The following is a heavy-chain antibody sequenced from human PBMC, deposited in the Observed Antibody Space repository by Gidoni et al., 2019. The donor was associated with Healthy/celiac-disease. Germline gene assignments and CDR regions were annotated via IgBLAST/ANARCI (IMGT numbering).Heavy chain of an antibody. J-gene: IGHJ4*02. CDR3: AKDIGLRYFDWSFDY. Sequence: EVQLVESGGGLVQPGRSLRLSCAASGFPFADYAMHWVRQAPGKGLEWVSGISWNSGSIGYADSVKGRFTISRDNAKNSLYLQMNSLRAEDTALYYCAKDIGLRYFDWSFDYWGQGTLVTVSS. D-gene: IGHD3-9*01. V-gene: IGHV3-9*01. CDR2: ISWNSGSI. CDR1: GFPFADYA.